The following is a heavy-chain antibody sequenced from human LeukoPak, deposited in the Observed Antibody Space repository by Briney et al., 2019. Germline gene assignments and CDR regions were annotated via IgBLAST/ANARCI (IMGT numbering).Heavy chain of an antibody. V-gene: IGHV3-7*01. CDR2: IKQDGSEK. CDR3: AKDQDDYGESFDY. Sequence: PGGSLRLSCAASGFTFSSYWMSWVRQAPGKGLEWVANIKQDGSEKYYVDSVKGRFTISRDNAKNSLYLQMNSLRAEDTAVYYCAKDQDDYGESFDYWGQGTLVTVSS. J-gene: IGHJ4*02. D-gene: IGHD4-17*01. CDR1: GFTFSSYW.